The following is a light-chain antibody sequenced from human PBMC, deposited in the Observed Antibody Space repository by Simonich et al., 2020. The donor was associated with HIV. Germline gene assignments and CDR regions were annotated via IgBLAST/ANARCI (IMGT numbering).Light chain of an antibody. CDR1: KLGNKY. CDR2: QNN. J-gene: IGLJ2*01. Sequence: SYELTQSPSLSVSPGQTARITCSGDKLGNKYASWYQQKPGQSPVLVMYQNNKRPSGIPGRFSGSNSGNTASLTISGTRAMDEADYYCQAWDSNNVVFGGGTKLTVL. V-gene: IGLV3-1*01. CDR3: QAWDSNNVV.